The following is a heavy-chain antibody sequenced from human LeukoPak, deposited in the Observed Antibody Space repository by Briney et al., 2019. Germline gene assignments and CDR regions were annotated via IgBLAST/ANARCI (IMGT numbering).Heavy chain of an antibody. Sequence: GGSLRLSCAASGFTFSSHGMHWVRQAPGKGLEWVAVIWYDGSKKYYADSVKGRFTISRDNSKNTLYFQMDSLRAEDTAVYYCAREQGYYDSSGYYKIDYWGQGTLVTVSS. J-gene: IGHJ4*02. V-gene: IGHV3-33*01. D-gene: IGHD3-22*01. CDR1: GFTFSSHG. CDR2: IWYDGSKK. CDR3: AREQGYYDSSGYYKIDY.